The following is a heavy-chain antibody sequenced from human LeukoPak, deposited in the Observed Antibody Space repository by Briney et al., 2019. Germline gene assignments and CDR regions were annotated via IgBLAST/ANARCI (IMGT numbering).Heavy chain of an antibody. CDR3: ARDRCSSASCYTKGFDY. CDR2: IYHSGST. J-gene: IGHJ4*02. CDR1: GGSISSGGYS. D-gene: IGHD2-2*01. V-gene: IGHV4-30-2*01. Sequence: TLSLTCAVSGGSISSGGYSWSWIRQPPGKGLEWIGYIYHSGSTYYNPSLKSRVTISVDRSKNQFSLKLSSVTAADTAVYHCARDRCSSASCYTKGFDYWGRGTLVTVSS.